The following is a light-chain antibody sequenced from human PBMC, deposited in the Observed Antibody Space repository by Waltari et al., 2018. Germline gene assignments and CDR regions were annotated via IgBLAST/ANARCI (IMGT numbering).Light chain of an antibody. Sequence: DIQMTQSPSTLSASVGDRFTTTCRASQSISNWLAWYQQKPGKAPKILIYKASTLESGVPSRFSGSGSGTEFTLTISSLQPDDFATYYCQQYNSYSLLTFGGGTKVEIK. CDR3: QQYNSYSLLT. CDR2: KAS. J-gene: IGKJ4*01. V-gene: IGKV1-5*03. CDR1: QSISNW.